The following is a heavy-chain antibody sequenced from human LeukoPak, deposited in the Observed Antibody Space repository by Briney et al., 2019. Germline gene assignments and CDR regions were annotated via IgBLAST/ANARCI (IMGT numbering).Heavy chain of an antibody. CDR3: ASTAVVVAATSDAFDI. Sequence: SETLSLTCTVSGGSIRSYYWSWIRQPAGKGLEWIGRIYTSGSTNYNPSLKSRVTMSVDTSKNQFSLKLSSVTAADTAVYYCASTAVVVAATSDAFDIWGQGTMVTVSS. V-gene: IGHV4-4*07. CDR1: GGSIRSYY. J-gene: IGHJ3*02. D-gene: IGHD2-15*01. CDR2: IYTSGST.